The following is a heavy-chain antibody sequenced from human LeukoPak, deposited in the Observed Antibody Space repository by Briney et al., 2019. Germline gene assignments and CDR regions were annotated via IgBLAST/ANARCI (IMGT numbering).Heavy chain of an antibody. J-gene: IGHJ3*01. Sequence: GESLKISCKGSGYSFTTHWIAWVRQMPGKGLEWMGIIYPGDSDTRYSPSFQGQVTFSADKSITTAYLQWGSLKASDTAIYFCARQTPAQDAFDLWGQGTMVTVSS. V-gene: IGHV5-51*01. CDR1: GYSFTTHW. CDR2: IYPGDSDT. CDR3: ARQTPAQDAFDL.